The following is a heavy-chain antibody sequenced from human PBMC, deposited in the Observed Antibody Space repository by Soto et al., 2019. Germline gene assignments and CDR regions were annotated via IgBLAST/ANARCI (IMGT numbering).Heavy chain of an antibody. J-gene: IGHJ6*02. CDR1: GGTFSSYA. Sequence: QVQLVQSGAEVKKPGSSVKVSCKASGGTFSSYAISWVRQAPGQGLEWMGGIIPIFGTANYAQKFQGRVTIPADESTSTAYMELSSLRSEDTAVYYCARARKVRGYSYGSYGMDVWGQGTTVTVSS. D-gene: IGHD5-18*01. CDR2: IIPIFGTA. CDR3: ARARKVRGYSYGSYGMDV. V-gene: IGHV1-69*12.